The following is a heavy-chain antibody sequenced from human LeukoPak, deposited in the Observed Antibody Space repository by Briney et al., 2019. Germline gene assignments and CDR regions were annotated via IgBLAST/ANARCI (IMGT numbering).Heavy chain of an antibody. J-gene: IGHJ4*02. CDR3: ARDYYDSSGYYGY. CDR2: INPNSGGT. D-gene: IGHD3-22*01. Sequence: ASVKVSCKASGYTFTGYYMHWVRQATGQGLEWMGRINPNSGGTNYAQNFQGRVTMTRDTSISTAYMELSRLRYDDTAVYYCARDYYDSSGYYGYWGQGTLVTVSS. V-gene: IGHV1-2*06. CDR1: GYTFTGYY.